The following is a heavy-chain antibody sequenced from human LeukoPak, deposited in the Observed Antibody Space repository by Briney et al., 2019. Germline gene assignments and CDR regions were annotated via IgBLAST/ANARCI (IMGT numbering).Heavy chain of an antibody. D-gene: IGHD6-13*01. V-gene: IGHV4-34*01. J-gene: IGHJ1*01. Sequence: SETLSLTCAVYGGSFSGYYWSWIRQPPGKGLEWFGEINHSGSTNYNPSLKSRVTISVDTSKNQFSLKLSSVTAADTAVYYCARGGGPLFYSSSWYVGYFQHWGQGTLVTVSS. CDR3: ARGGGPLFYSSSWYVGYFQH. CDR2: INHSGST. CDR1: GGSFSGYY.